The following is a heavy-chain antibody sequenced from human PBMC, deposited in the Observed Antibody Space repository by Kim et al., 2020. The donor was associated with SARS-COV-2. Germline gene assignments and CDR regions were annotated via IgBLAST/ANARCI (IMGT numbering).Heavy chain of an antibody. CDR3: AKLMTTSSYSAMDV. CDR2: IPSSGGAT. CDR1: EFTFSTHA. Sequence: GGSLRLSCAASEFTFSTHAVSWVRQAPGKGLEWVSAIPSSGGATYYADSVRGRFTISRDNSMNTLSLQMNSLRADDKAVYYCAKLMTTSSYSAMDVWG. D-gene: IGHD2-2*01. V-gene: IGHV3-23*01. J-gene: IGHJ6*02.